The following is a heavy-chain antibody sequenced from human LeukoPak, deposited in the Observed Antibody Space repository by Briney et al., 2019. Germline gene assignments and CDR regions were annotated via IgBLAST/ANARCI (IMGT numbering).Heavy chain of an antibody. V-gene: IGHV4-39*01. CDR2: IFNSGST. D-gene: IGHD6-13*01. J-gene: IGHJ5*02. Sequence: SETLSLTCTVSGGSISSSKYYWGWIRQPPGKGLEWIGTIFNSGSTHYNPSLKSRVTISVDTSKNQFSLKLSSVTAADTAVYYCASSIAAAGTEVWYNWFDPWGQGTLVTVSS. CDR1: GGSISSSKYY. CDR3: ASSIAAAGTEVWYNWFDP.